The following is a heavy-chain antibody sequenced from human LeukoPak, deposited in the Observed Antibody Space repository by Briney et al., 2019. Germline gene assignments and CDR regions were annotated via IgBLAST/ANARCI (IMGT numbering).Heavy chain of an antibody. D-gene: IGHD2-8*01. CDR2: IISIFETA. Sequence: GASVKVSCKASGYTFTSYAMNWVRQAPGQGLEWMGGIISIFETANYAQKFQGRVTIIADESTSTTYMELSSLRSDDTAVYYCARSGDVLSPFDYWGQGTLVTVSS. CDR3: ARSGDVLSPFDY. CDR1: GYTFTSYA. V-gene: IGHV1-69*13. J-gene: IGHJ4*02.